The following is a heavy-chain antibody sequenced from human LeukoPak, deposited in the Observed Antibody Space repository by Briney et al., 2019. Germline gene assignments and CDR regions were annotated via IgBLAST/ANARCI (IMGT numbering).Heavy chain of an antibody. Sequence: SETLSLTCTVSGGSLSSYYWSWIRQPAGQGLEWIGRIYTSGSTNYNPSLKSRVTMSVDTSKNQFSLKLSSVTAADTAVYYCARVVATTKRGNWFDPWGQGTLVTVSS. CDR3: ARVVATTKRGNWFDP. CDR2: IYTSGST. D-gene: IGHD5-12*01. V-gene: IGHV4-4*07. CDR1: GGSLSSYY. J-gene: IGHJ5*02.